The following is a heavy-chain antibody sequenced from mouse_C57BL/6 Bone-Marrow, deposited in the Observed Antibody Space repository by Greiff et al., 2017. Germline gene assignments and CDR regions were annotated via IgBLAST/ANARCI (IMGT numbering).Heavy chain of an antibody. V-gene: IGHV5-2*01. CDR2: INSDGGST. CDR3: ARHGYDGDYAMDY. Sequence: DVNVVESWGGLVQPGESLKLSCESNEYEFPSHDMSWVRKTPEKRLELVAAINSDGGSTYYPDTMERRFIISRDNTKKTLYLQMSSLRSEDTALYYCARHGYDGDYAMDYWGQGTSVTVSS. J-gene: IGHJ4*01. CDR1: EYEFPSHD. D-gene: IGHD2-2*01.